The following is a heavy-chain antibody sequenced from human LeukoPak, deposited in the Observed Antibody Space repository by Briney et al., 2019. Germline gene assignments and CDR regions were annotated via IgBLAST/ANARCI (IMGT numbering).Heavy chain of an antibody. CDR1: GGSISSYY. Sequence: SETLSLTCTVSGGSISSYYWSWIRQPPGKGPEWIGYIYYSGSTNYNPSLKSRVTISVDTSKNQFSLKLSSVTAADTAVYYCARHVTAMAPIDYWGQGTLVTVSS. CDR2: IYYSGST. CDR3: ARHVTAMAPIDY. D-gene: IGHD5-18*01. J-gene: IGHJ4*02. V-gene: IGHV4-59*08.